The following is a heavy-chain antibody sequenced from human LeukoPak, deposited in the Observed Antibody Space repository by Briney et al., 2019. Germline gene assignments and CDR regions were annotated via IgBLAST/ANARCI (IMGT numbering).Heavy chain of an antibody. CDR3: ARGPRGPFDY. Sequence: SETLSFTCTVSGGSISGGGYYWSWIRQHPGKGLEWIGYIYYSGSTYYNPSLKSRVTISVDTSKNQFSLKLSSVTAADTAVYYCARGPRGPFDYWGQGALVTVSS. D-gene: IGHD3-16*01. V-gene: IGHV4-31*03. CDR2: IYYSGST. CDR1: GGSISGGGYY. J-gene: IGHJ4*02.